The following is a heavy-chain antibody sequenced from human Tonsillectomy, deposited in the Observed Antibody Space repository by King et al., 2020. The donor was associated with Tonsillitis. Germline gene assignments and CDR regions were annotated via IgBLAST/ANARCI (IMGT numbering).Heavy chain of an antibody. J-gene: IGHJ3*02. CDR3: AREGDLKAFDI. Sequence: QLVQSGGGVVQPGRSLRLSCAASVFTFSSYAMHWVRQAPGKGLEWVAVISYDGSNKYYADSVKGRFTISRDNSKNTLYLQMNSLRAEDTAVYYCAREGDLKAFDIWGQGTMVTVSS. V-gene: IGHV3-30-3*01. D-gene: IGHD3-16*01. CDR2: ISYDGSNK. CDR1: VFTFSSYA.